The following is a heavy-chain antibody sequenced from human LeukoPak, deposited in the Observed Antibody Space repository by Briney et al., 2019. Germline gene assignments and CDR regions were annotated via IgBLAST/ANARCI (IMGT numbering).Heavy chain of an antibody. Sequence: GGSLRLPCGASGFTFISYGMSWVREVPGRGLEWVSGVSHNGGSTNYADSVKGRFTISRDNSKNTLYLQMNSLRAEDTAVYYCASPVGANPWGQGTLVTVSS. D-gene: IGHD1-26*01. V-gene: IGHV3-23*01. CDR3: ASPVGANP. CDR2: VSHNGGST. CDR1: GFTFISYG. J-gene: IGHJ5*02.